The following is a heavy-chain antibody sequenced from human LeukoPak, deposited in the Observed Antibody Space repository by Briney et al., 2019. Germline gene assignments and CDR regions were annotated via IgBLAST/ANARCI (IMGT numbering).Heavy chain of an antibody. J-gene: IGHJ4*02. Sequence: ERSLRLSCAASGFTFSSYAMHWVRQAPGKGLEWVAVISYDGSNKYYADSVKGRFTISRDNSKNTLYLQMNSLRAEDTAVYYCARVQDSSGWYYFDYWGQGTLVTVSS. CDR1: GFTFSSYA. V-gene: IGHV3-30*04. D-gene: IGHD6-19*01. CDR2: ISYDGSNK. CDR3: ARVQDSSGWYYFDY.